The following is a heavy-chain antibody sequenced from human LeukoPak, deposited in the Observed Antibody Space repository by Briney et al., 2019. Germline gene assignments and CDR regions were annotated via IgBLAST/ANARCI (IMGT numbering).Heavy chain of an antibody. CDR1: GGSISSSNW. CDR3: QYYYDSSGYYSRDY. Sequence: SETLSLTCAVSGGSISSSNWWSWVRQPPGKGLEWIGEIYHSGSTNYNPSLKSRVTISVDKSKNQCSLKLSSVTAADTAVYYCQYYYDSSGYYSRDYWGQGTLVTVSS. D-gene: IGHD3-22*01. CDR2: IYHSGST. J-gene: IGHJ4*02. V-gene: IGHV4-4*02.